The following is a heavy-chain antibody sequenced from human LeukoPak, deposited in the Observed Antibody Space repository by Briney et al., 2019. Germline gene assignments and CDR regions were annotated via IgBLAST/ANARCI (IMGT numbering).Heavy chain of an antibody. J-gene: IGHJ5*01. V-gene: IGHV4-59*01. CDR1: GGSISSYY. CDR2: IYYRGST. D-gene: IGHD6-25*01. Sequence: PSETLSLTCTVSGGSISSYYWSWIRQPSGKGLELIGHIYYRGSTNYNPSLKSRVTISVDTSKNQFSLKLTSVTAADTAVYYCASSATNNWLDYWGQGTLVTVSS. CDR3: ASSATNNWLDY.